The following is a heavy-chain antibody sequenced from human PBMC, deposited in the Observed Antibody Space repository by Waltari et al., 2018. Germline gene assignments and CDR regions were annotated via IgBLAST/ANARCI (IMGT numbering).Heavy chain of an antibody. CDR1: GGTFSSYA. CDR3: AREGITMVRGFYGMDV. CDR2: IIPILGTA. D-gene: IGHD3-10*01. Sequence: QVQLVQSGAEVKKPGSSVNVSCKASGGTFSSYAISWVRQAPGQGLEWMGGIIPILGTANDAQKFQGRVTITADESTSTAYMELSSLRSEDTAVYYCAREGITMVRGFYGMDVWGQGTTVTVSS. V-gene: IGHV1-69*01. J-gene: IGHJ6*02.